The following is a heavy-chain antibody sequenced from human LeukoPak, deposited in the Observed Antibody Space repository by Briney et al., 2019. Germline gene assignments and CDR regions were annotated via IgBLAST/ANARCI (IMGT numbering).Heavy chain of an antibody. CDR3: ARDPRSSWYSAFDI. J-gene: IGHJ3*02. CDR1: GFTFKNYN. CDR2: ITLSSTTI. D-gene: IGHD6-13*01. Sequence: GGSLRLSCSASGFTFKNYNMNWVRQAPGKGLEWVSYITLSSTTIYYADSVRGRFTISRDNAKNSLFLQMNSLRAEDTAVYYCARDPRSSWYSAFDIWGQGTMVTVSS. V-gene: IGHV3-48*01.